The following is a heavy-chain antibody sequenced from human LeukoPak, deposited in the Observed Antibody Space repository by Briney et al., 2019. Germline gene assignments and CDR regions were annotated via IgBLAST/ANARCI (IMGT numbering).Heavy chain of an antibody. D-gene: IGHD4-23*01. CDR2: IIPIFGTA. Sequence: SVKVSCKASGYTFTSYAMNWVRQAPGQGLEWMGGIIPIFGTANYAQKFQGRVTITADESTSTAYMELSSLRSEDTAVYYCARDRPSSYYGGNPKTYYFDYWGQGTLVTVSS. CDR1: GYTFTSYA. CDR3: ARDRPSSYYGGNPKTYYFDY. J-gene: IGHJ4*02. V-gene: IGHV1-69*13.